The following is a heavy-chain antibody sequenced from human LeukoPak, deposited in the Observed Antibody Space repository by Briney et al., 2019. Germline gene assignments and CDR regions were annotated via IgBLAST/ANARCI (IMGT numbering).Heavy chain of an antibody. CDR3: ARGFPFYGSGSYYNYGKKYNWFDP. V-gene: IGHV4-31*03. CDR2: IYYSGST. D-gene: IGHD3-10*01. J-gene: IGHJ5*02. Sequence: PSQTLSLACTVSGGSISSGGYYWSWIRQHPGKGLEWIGYIYYSGSTNYNPSLKSRVTISVDTSKNQFSLKLSSVTAADTAVYYCARGFPFYGSGSYYNYGKKYNWFDPWGQGTLVTVSS. CDR1: GGSISSGGYY.